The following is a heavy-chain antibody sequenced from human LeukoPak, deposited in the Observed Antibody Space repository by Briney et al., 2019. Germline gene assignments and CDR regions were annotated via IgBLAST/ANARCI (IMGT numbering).Heavy chain of an antibody. Sequence: ASVKVSCKASGYTFTSYGISWVRQAPGQGLEWMGRFIPILGIANYAQKFQGRVTITADKSTSTAYMELSSLRSEDTAVYYCARPEGGVFTDAFDIWGQGTMVTVSS. CDR2: FIPILGIA. D-gene: IGHD3-16*01. V-gene: IGHV1-69*04. CDR1: GYTFTSYG. J-gene: IGHJ3*02. CDR3: ARPEGGVFTDAFDI.